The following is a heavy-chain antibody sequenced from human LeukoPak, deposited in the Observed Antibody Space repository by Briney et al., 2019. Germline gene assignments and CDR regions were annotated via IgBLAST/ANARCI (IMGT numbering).Heavy chain of an antibody. CDR3: ARGYDYVWGSYYFDY. CDR2: TNQDGSVE. CDR1: GFTFSHYY. Sequence: GGSLRLSCVASGFTFSHYYMSWVRQAPGQGLEWVAHTNQDGSVEFHVDSVKGRFTISRDNAKNSLYLQMNSLRAEDTAVYYCARGYDYVWGSYYFDYWGQGTLVTVSS. D-gene: IGHD3-16*01. J-gene: IGHJ4*02. V-gene: IGHV3-7*01.